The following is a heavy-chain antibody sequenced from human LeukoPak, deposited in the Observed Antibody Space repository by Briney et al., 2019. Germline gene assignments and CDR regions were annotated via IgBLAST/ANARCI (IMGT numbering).Heavy chain of an antibody. CDR2: IYYSGST. V-gene: IGHV4-39*07. Sequence: SETLSLTCTVSGGSISSSSYYWGWIRQPPGKGLEWIGSIYYSGSTYYNPSLKSRVTILVDTSKNQFSLKLSSVTAADTAVYYCAREYDFWSGYYFFDYWGQGTLVTVSS. CDR1: GGSISSSSYY. D-gene: IGHD3-3*01. J-gene: IGHJ4*02. CDR3: AREYDFWSGYYFFDY.